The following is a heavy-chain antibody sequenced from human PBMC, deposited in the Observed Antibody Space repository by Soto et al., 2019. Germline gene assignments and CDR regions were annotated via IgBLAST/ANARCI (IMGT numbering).Heavy chain of an antibody. J-gene: IGHJ4*02. V-gene: IGHV1-69*01. Sequence: QVQLVQSGAEVKEPGSSVKVSCKATGDLFNNYVFNWVRQAPGQGLEWMGRISPLFRTTKYAQKLQGRVTIGADELKTSVYLEVSNLESEDTAMYYCAASSSVAAAGYFKCWGQGTLVTV. CDR2: ISPLFRTT. CDR1: GDLFNNYV. CDR3: AASSSVAAAGYFKC. D-gene: IGHD6-13*01.